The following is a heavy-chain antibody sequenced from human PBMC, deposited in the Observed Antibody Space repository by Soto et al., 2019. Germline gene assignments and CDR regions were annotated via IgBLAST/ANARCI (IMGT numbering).Heavy chain of an antibody. CDR2: ISYXGSRK. CDR1: GFTFSRSG. Sequence: SXXLSRAASGFTFSRSGMHWVRQAPGKGLEWVAVISYXGSRKXHTAPPPGRFXXSRDNYKXXLYLKLKSLRAEDTAMYYCVREGSDYDGNRFDSWGQGTLVTASS. V-gene: IGHV3-33*05. CDR3: VREGSDYDGNRFDS. J-gene: IGHJ5*01. D-gene: IGHD5-12*01.